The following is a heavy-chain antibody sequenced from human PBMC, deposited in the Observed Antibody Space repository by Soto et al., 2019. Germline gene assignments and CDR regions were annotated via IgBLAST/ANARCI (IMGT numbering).Heavy chain of an antibody. CDR1: GGSISSYY. CDR2: VHHSWGS. Sequence: QVQLQESGPGLVKPSETLSLSCTVSGGSISSYYWSWFRQSPGKRLEWIGYVHHSWGSSYNPSLQSRVAISLDTTKSHFSLKVTSVTATETAVYYCGRQGLGPLHGLVDVWGQGTTVTVSS. J-gene: IGHJ6*02. D-gene: IGHD3-16*01. CDR3: GRQGLGPLHGLVDV. V-gene: IGHV4-59*08.